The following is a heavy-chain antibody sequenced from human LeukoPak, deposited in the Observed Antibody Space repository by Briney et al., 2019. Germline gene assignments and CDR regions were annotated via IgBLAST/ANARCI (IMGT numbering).Heavy chain of an antibody. D-gene: IGHD6-6*01. J-gene: IGHJ4*02. CDR3: ARDHYSSSSPHFDF. Sequence: GGSLRLSCAASGFTISTYALSWVRQAPGKGLEWVTVISYDGSNKYYADSVKGRFTISRDNSKNTLYLQMNSLRAEDTAVYYCARDHYSSSSPHFDFWGQGTLVTVSS. CDR1: GFTISTYA. CDR2: ISYDGSNK. V-gene: IGHV3-30-3*01.